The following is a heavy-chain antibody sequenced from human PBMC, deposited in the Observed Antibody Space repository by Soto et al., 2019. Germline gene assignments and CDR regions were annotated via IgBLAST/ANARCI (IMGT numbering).Heavy chain of an antibody. CDR3: ARVSPGGAWTPFDY. CDR1: GGSFSGYY. D-gene: IGHD1-26*01. Sequence: PSETLSLTCAVYGGSFSGYYWSWIRQPPGKGLEWIGEINHSGSTNYNPSLKSRVTISVDTSKNQFSLKLSSVTAADTAVYYCARVSPGGAWTPFDYWGQGTLVTVS. J-gene: IGHJ4*02. CDR2: INHSGST. V-gene: IGHV4-34*01.